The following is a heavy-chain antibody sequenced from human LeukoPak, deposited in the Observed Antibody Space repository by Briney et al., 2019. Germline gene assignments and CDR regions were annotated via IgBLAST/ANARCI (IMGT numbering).Heavy chain of an antibody. Sequence: SETLSLTCTVSGGSISSGGYYWSWIRQHPGKGLEWIGYIYYSGSTYYNPSLKSRVTISVDTSKNQFSLKLSSVTAADTAVYYCATQGERTYDNLRYGYFNHWGQGTLITVSS. D-gene: IGHD2-8*01. V-gene: IGHV4-31*03. CDR3: ATQGERTYDNLRYGYFNH. CDR1: GGSISSGGYY. CDR2: IYYSGST. J-gene: IGHJ1*01.